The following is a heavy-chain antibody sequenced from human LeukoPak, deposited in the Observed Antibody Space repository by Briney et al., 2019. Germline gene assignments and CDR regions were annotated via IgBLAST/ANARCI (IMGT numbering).Heavy chain of an antibody. J-gene: IGHJ4*02. Sequence: SETLSLTCTVSGGSISSGDYYWSWIRQPPGKGLEWIGYIYYSGSTYYNPSLKSRVTISVDTSKNQFSLKLSPVTAADTAVYYCASERTYYYDSSGYRWGQGTLVTVSS. CDR3: ASERTYYYDSSGYR. D-gene: IGHD3-22*01. CDR1: GGSISSGDYY. CDR2: IYYSGST. V-gene: IGHV4-30-4*08.